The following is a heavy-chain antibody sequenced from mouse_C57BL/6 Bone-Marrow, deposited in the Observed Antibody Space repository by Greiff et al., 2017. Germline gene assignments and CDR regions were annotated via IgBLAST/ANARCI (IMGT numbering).Heavy chain of an antibody. CDR2: IDPENGDT. CDR1: GFNIKDDY. D-gene: IGHD2-3*01. J-gene: IGHJ3*01. V-gene: IGHV14-4*01. CDR3: TPKGLFYEGYYPFAY. Sequence: VHVKQSGAELVRPGASVKLSCTASGFNIKDDYMHWVKQRPEQGLEWIGWIDPENGDTEYASKFQGKATITADTSSNTAYLQLSSLTSEDTAVYYCTPKGLFYEGYYPFAYWGQGTLVTVSA.